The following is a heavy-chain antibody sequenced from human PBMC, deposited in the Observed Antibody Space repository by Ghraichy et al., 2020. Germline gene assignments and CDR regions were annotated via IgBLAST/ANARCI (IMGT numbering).Heavy chain of an antibody. CDR3: ARDREPYSNYVYFYGMDV. CDR2: INPRTDNT. CDR1: GYTFTSYY. V-gene: IGHV1-46*01. D-gene: IGHD4-11*01. Sequence: ASVKVSCKASGYTFTSYYMHWVRQAPGQGLEWMGIINPRTDNTNYAQKFQGRVTMTRDTSTSTVYMELSSLRSEDTAVYYCARDREPYSNYVYFYGMDVWGQGTTVTVSS. J-gene: IGHJ6*02.